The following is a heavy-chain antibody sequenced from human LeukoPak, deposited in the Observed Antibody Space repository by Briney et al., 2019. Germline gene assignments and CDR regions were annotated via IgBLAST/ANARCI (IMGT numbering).Heavy chain of an antibody. CDR2: ISYDGSNK. CDR3: ARGWVGATVNYMDV. J-gene: IGHJ6*03. V-gene: IGHV3-30*01. Sequence: GGSLRLSCAASGFTFSSYAMHWVRQAPGKGLEWVAVISYDGSNKYYADSVKGRFTISRDNSKNTLYLQMNSLRAEDTAVYYCARGWVGATVNYMDVWGKGTTVAVSS. D-gene: IGHD1-26*01. CDR1: GFTFSSYA.